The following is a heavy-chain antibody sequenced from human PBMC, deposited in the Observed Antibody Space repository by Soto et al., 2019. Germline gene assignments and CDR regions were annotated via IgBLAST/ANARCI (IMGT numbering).Heavy chain of an antibody. D-gene: IGHD3-22*01. CDR1: GDSFSSYR. CDR2: IYPGESNT. CDR3: AKYSSVYYYYTMDV. V-gene: IGHV5-51*01. J-gene: IGHJ6*04. Sequence: GVSLKISCKGSGDSFSSYRIGWVRQMPGKGLEWMGIIYPGESNTRYSPSFQGQVTISADKSIGTAYLQWSSLKASDTAMYYCAKYSSVYYYYTMDVWGKGTTVTVSS.